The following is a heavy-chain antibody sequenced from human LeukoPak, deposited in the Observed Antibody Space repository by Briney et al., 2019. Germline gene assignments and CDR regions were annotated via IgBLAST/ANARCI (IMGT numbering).Heavy chain of an antibody. CDR1: GYTFTGYY. J-gene: IGHJ4*02. V-gene: IGHV1-2*06. Sequence: ASVKVSCKASGYTFTGYYMHWGRQAPGQGREWMGRINPNSGGTNYAQKFQGRVTMTRDTSISTAYMELSRLSSDDTAVYYCAVLAVGIAARPTDYWGQGTLVTVSS. CDR2: INPNSGGT. CDR3: AVLAVGIAARPTDY. D-gene: IGHD6-6*01.